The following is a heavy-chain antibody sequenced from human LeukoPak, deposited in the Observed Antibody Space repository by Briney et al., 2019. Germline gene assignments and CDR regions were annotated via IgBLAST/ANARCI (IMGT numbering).Heavy chain of an antibody. CDR3: ARRAHYYDSSGFKYYFDY. D-gene: IGHD3-22*01. Sequence: GESLKISCKGSGYSFTSYWIGWVRQMPGEGLEWMGIIYPGDSDTRYSPSFQGQVTISADKSISTAYLQWSSLKASDTAMYYCARRAHYYDSSGFKYYFDYWGQGTLVTVSS. CDR1: GYSFTSYW. J-gene: IGHJ4*02. V-gene: IGHV5-51*01. CDR2: IYPGDSDT.